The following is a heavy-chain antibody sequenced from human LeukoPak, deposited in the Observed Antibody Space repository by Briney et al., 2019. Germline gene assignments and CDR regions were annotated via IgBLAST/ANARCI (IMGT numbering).Heavy chain of an antibody. J-gene: IGHJ6*02. CDR1: GFTFSSYA. CDR2: ISSNGGST. V-gene: IGHV3-64D*06. CDR3: VKGHTAHYYYYGMDV. Sequence: GGSLRLSCSASGFTFSSYAMHWVRQAPGKGLEYVSAISSNGGSTYHADSVKGRFTISRDNSKNTLYLQMSSLRAEDTAVYYCVKGHTAHYYYYGMDVWGQGTTVTVSS.